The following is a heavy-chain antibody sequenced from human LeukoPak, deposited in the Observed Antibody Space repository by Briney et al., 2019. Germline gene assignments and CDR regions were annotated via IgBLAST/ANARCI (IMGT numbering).Heavy chain of an antibody. CDR3: ARDGEASYGGNSIIPFDY. CDR2: LSYDGSNK. J-gene: IGHJ4*02. V-gene: IGHV3-30-3*01. Sequence: PGGSLRFSFAAAGFTFISYAMHWGRQAPGIGLPWFPLLSYDGSNKYYADSVKGRFTISRDNSKNTLYLQMNSLRAEDTAVYYCARDGEASYGGNSIIPFDYWGQGTLVTVSS. D-gene: IGHD4-23*01. CDR1: GFTFISYA.